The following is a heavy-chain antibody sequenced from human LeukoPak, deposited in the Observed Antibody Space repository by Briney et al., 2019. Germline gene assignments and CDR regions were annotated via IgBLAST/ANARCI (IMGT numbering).Heavy chain of an antibody. CDR1: GFTFSTFS. CDR2: ISASASIT. V-gene: IGHV3-23*01. D-gene: IGHD2-15*01. CDR3: ATGAASIGWLSHDH. J-gene: IGHJ4*02. Sequence: PGGSLRLSCAASGFTFSTFSMSWFRKTPGKGLKWFSDISASASITKYADSVKGRFIISRDNSKNTLFLQMNSLTAEDTAVYYCATGAASIGWLSHDHWGQGTLVTVSS.